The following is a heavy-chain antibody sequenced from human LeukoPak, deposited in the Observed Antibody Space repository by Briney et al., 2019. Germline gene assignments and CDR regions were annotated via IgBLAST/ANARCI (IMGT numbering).Heavy chain of an antibody. CDR3: ARSRYSSAWYPFDV. CDR1: GAPVSTYY. D-gene: IGHD6-19*01. Sequence: ASETLSLTCTVSGAPVSTYYWSWIRQPPGKGLEWIGFIYYSGSTNYKSSLNSRVTISVDTSKNQFSLKLSSMTAADTAFYYCARSRYSSAWYPFDVWGQGTMVTVSS. CDR2: IYYSGST. J-gene: IGHJ3*01. V-gene: IGHV4-59*08.